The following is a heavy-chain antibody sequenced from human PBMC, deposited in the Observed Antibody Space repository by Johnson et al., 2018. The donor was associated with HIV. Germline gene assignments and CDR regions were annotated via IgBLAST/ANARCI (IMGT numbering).Heavy chain of an antibody. D-gene: IGHD3-3*01. Sequence: VQLVESGGGLVQPGRSLRLSCAASGFNFDNYAMHWVRQAPGKGLEWVSGISWNSANIGLADSVKGRFTISRDNSKNALYLQTHNPTTEDTAVYYCAKGYYDSPFGFDIWGQGTMVTVSS. CDR3: AKGYYDSPFGFDI. CDR2: ISWNSANI. V-gene: IGHV3-9*01. J-gene: IGHJ3*02. CDR1: GFNFDNYA.